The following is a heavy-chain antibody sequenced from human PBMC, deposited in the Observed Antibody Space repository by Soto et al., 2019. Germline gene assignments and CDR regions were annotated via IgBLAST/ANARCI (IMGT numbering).Heavy chain of an antibody. J-gene: IGHJ4*03. CDR2: INGPGDDT. CDR1: GFTFHNYA. Sequence: GGSLRLSCAASGFTFHNYAMSWVRQAPGKGLEWVSSINGPGDDTYYADSVKGRFTISRDNSKNTLHLQMNSLRAEDTALYYCAKKEEYDHVWGKYHLDWGPGTLVTVST. D-gene: IGHD3-16*01. V-gene: IGHV3-23*01. CDR3: AKKEEYDHVWGKYHLD.